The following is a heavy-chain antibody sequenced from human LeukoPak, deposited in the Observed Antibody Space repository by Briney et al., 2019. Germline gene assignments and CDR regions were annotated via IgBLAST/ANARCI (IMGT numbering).Heavy chain of an antibody. Sequence: SETLSLTCTVSGGSISSSSYYWSWIRQPPGKGLEWIGYIYYSGSTNYNPSLKSRVTISVDTSKNQFSLKLSSVTAADTAVYYCARGGSSSWGYYYYYYMDVWGKGTTVTISS. J-gene: IGHJ6*03. CDR2: IYYSGST. V-gene: IGHV4-61*01. CDR3: ARGGSSSWGYYYYYYMDV. CDR1: GGSISSSSYY. D-gene: IGHD6-13*01.